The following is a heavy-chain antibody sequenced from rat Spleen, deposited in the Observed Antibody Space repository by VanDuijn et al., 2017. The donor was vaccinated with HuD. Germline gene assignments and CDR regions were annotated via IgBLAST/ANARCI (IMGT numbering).Heavy chain of an antibody. CDR2: ITYDGSNT. D-gene: IGHD2-2*01. CDR3: ARHGDTYWYFDF. CDR1: RFTLSDYY. V-gene: IGHV5-7*01. J-gene: IGHJ1*01. Sequence: EVQLVESGGGLVQPGRSLKLSCTASRFTLSDYYMAWVRQAPRKGLEWVAIITYDGSNTYYRDSVRGRFTISRDNADSTLYLQMDSLRSEDTATDYCARHGDTYWYFDFWGPGTMVTVSS.